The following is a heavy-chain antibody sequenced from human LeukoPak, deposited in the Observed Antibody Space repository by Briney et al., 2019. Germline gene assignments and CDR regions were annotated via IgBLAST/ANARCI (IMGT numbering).Heavy chain of an antibody. V-gene: IGHV3-7*01. CDR2: IKQDGSAE. CDR3: ARVNPLVAPGALDI. D-gene: IGHD5-12*01. J-gene: IGHJ3*02. Sequence: GGSLRLSCVASGFTFSKYWMTWVRQAPGKGLAWVANIKQDGSAEYYMDSVKGRFAISRDNAKNSLYLRMNSLGAEDTAVYYCARVNPLVAPGALDIWGQGTMVAVSS. CDR1: GFTFSKYW.